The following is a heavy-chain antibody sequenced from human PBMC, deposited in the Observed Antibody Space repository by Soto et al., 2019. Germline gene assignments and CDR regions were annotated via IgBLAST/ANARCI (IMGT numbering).Heavy chain of an antibody. CDR1: GGSMKSYY. Sequence: SETLALTCTVSGGSMKSYYWSWIRQPPGKGLEWIGYIYYSGSTNYNPSLKSRVAISVDTSKNQFSLKLSSVTAADTAVYYCARVVVVPAAMPLYYFDYWGQGTLVTVSS. CDR3: ARVVVVPAAMPLYYFDY. V-gene: IGHV4-59*01. CDR2: IYYSGST. D-gene: IGHD2-2*01. J-gene: IGHJ4*02.